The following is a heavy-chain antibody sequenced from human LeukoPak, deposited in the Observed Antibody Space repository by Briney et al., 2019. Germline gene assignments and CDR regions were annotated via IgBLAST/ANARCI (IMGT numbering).Heavy chain of an antibody. Sequence: SSETLSLTCTVSGGSISSYYWSWIRHPPGEGLEWIGYIYYCGSTNYNPSLKSRVTISVDTSKNQFSLKLSSVTAADTAVYYCARHPVRNDAFDIWGQGTMVTVSS. CDR3: ARHPVRNDAFDI. V-gene: IGHV4-59*13. J-gene: IGHJ3*02. CDR1: GGSISSYY. CDR2: IYYCGST.